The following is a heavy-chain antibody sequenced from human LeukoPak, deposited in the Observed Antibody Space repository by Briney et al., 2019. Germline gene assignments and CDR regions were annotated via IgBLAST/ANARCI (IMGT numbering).Heavy chain of an antibody. V-gene: IGHV1-18*04. CDR1: GYTFTSYG. CDR3: ARMGIRCSGGSCYLFDY. CDR2: ISAYNGNT. J-gene: IGHJ4*02. D-gene: IGHD2-15*01. Sequence: ASVKVSCKASGYTFTSYGTSWVRQAPGQGLEWRGWISAYNGNTNYAQKLQGRVTMTTDTSTSTAYMELRSLRSDDTAVYYCARMGIRCSGGSCYLFDYWGQGTLVTVSS.